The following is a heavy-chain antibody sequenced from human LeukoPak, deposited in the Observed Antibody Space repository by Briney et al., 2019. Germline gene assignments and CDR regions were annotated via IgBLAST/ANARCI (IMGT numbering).Heavy chain of an antibody. CDR2: ISTYNSNT. D-gene: IGHD3-10*01. V-gene: IGHV1-18*01. CDR3: ARDSSPYYYGSGSYYSHFDY. CDR1: GYTFISYG. Sequence: ASVKVSCKASGYTFISYGISWVRQAPGQGLEWMGWISTYNSNTNYARKLQGRVTMTTDTSTSTAYMELSSLRSEDTAVYYCARDSSPYYYGSGSYYSHFDYWGQGTLVTVSS. J-gene: IGHJ4*02.